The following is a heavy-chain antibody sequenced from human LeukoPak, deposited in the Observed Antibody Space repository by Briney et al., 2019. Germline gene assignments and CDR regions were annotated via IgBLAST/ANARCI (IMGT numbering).Heavy chain of an antibody. CDR2: ISSSGSTI. J-gene: IGHJ5*02. CDR3: ARSIMITFGGVIVPWFDP. Sequence: GSLRLSCAASGFTFSSYSMNWVRQAPGKGLEWVSYISSSGSTIYYADSVKGRFTISRDNAKNSLYLQMNSLRAEDTAVYYCARSIMITFGGVIVPWFDPWGQGTLVTVSS. V-gene: IGHV3-48*04. CDR1: GFTFSSYS. D-gene: IGHD3-16*02.